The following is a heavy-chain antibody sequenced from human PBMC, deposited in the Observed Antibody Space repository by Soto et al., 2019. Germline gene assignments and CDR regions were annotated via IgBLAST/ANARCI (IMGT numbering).Heavy chain of an antibody. Sequence: SETLSLTCTVSGGSISSYYWSWIRQPPGKGLEWIGYIYYSGSTNYNPSLKSRVTISVDTSKNQFSLKLSSVTAADTAVYYCARTVNYYYYMDVWGKGTKVTVSS. CDR3: ARTVNYYYYMDV. D-gene: IGHD3-16*02. J-gene: IGHJ6*03. V-gene: IGHV4-59*08. CDR1: GGSISSYY. CDR2: IYYSGST.